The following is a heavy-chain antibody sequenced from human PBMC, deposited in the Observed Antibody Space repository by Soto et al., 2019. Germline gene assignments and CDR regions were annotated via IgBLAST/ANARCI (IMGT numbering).Heavy chain of an antibody. CDR1: GYTFTTYA. V-gene: IGHV1-3*01. CDR2: INVGNGNT. CDR3: ARTLRLTGGAFEI. J-gene: IGHJ3*02. Sequence: ASVQVSCKASGYTFTTYAIHWLRQAPGQRLEWMGWINVGNGNTKYSQNFQGRVTITRDTSASTVYMELSSLSSEDTAFYYCARTLRLTGGAFEIYGQGTMVTVSS. D-gene: IGHD1-20*01.